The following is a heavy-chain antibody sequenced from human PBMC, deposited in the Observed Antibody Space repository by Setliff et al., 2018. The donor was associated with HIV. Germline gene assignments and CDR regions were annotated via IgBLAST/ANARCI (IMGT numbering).Heavy chain of an antibody. Sequence: SETLSLTCTVSGGSISSSSYYWGWIRQPPGKGLQWIGSIYYRGSTYYNPSLKSRVTISVDTSKNQFSLKLRSVAAADTALYYCARGRYRSRWYASDHYYIDVWGKGTTVTVSS. CDR3: ARGRYRSRWYASDHYYIDV. D-gene: IGHD6-13*01. CDR2: IYYRGST. CDR1: GGSISSSSYY. V-gene: IGHV4-39*01. J-gene: IGHJ6*03.